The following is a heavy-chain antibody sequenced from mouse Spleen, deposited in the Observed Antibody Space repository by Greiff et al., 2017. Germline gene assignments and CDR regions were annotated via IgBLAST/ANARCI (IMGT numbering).Heavy chain of an antibody. CDR1: GFTFSSYT. V-gene: IGHV5-9*03. D-gene: IGHD2-14*01. Sequence: EVKLVESGGGLVKPGGSLKLSCAASGFTFSSYTMSWVRQTPEKRLEWVATISSGGGNTYYPDSVKGRFTISRDNAKNTLYLQMSSLRSEDTALYYCARYGGYDVGFAYWGQGTLVTVSA. J-gene: IGHJ3*01. CDR3: ARYGGYDVGFAY. CDR2: ISSGGGNT.